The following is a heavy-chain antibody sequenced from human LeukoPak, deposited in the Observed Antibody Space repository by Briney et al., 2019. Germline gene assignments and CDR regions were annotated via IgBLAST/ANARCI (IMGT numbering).Heavy chain of an antibody. CDR1: GFTFDDYA. V-gene: IGHV3-9*01. Sequence: LRLSCAASGFTFDDYAMHWVRQAPGKGLEWVSGISWNSGSIGYADSVKGRFTISRDNAKNSLYLQMNSLRAEDTAVYYCAKDRLGSGSYLYYYYYMDVWGKGTTVTVSS. CDR3: AKDRLGSGSYLYYYYYMDV. D-gene: IGHD3-10*01. J-gene: IGHJ6*03. CDR2: ISWNSGSI.